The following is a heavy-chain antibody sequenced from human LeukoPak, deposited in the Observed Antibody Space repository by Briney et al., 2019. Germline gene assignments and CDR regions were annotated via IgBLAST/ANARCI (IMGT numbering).Heavy chain of an antibody. CDR2: ISSSSSYI. V-gene: IGHV3-21*01. Sequence: GGSLTLSCAASGFTFSSYSMNWVRQAPGKGLEWVASISSSSSYIYYADSVKGRFTISRDNAKNSLYLQMNSLRAEDTAVYYCARGGIRIAAARLFDYWGQGTLVTVSS. J-gene: IGHJ4*02. D-gene: IGHD6-13*01. CDR1: GFTFSSYS. CDR3: ARGGIRIAAARLFDY.